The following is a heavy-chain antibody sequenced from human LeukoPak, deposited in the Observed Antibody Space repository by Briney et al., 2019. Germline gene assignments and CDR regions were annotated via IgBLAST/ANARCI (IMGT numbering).Heavy chain of an antibody. Sequence: GGSLRLSCAASGFTFSSYSMNWVRQAPGKGLEWVSSISSSSSYIYYADSVKGRFIISRDNAKNSLYLQMNSLSAEDTAVYCCARASVAGLDYWGQGTLVTVSS. J-gene: IGHJ4*02. CDR3: ARASVAGLDY. CDR1: GFTFSSYS. CDR2: ISSSSSYI. V-gene: IGHV3-21*01. D-gene: IGHD6-19*01.